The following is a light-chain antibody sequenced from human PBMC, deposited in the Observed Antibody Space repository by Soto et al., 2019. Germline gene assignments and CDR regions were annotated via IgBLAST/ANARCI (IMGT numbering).Light chain of an antibody. V-gene: IGLV2-14*01. CDR2: EVS. Sequence: QSVLTQPASVSGSPGQSITISCTGSSSDIGAYNYVSWFQQYPGKAPKLIIPEVSNRPSGVSNRFSGSKSGTAASLTISGLQTEDEADYFCFSFTTDWTHVFGTGTKV. CDR1: SSDIGAYNY. J-gene: IGLJ1*01. CDR3: FSFTTDWTHV.